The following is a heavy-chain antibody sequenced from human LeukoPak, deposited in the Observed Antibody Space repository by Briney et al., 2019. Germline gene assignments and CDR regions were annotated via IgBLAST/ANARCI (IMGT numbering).Heavy chain of an antibody. Sequence: GGSLRLSCAASGFTFSSYAMSWVRQAPGKGLEWVSAISGSGGSTYYADSVKGRFTISRDNSKNTLYLQMNSLRAEDTAVYYCAKVLTDCSGYGGYYFDYWGQGTLVTVYS. D-gene: IGHD3-22*01. CDR1: GFTFSSYA. CDR2: ISGSGGST. J-gene: IGHJ4*02. CDR3: AKVLTDCSGYGGYYFDY. V-gene: IGHV3-23*01.